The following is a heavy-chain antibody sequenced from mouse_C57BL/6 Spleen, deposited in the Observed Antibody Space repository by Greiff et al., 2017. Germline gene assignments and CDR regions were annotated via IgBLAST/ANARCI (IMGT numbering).Heavy chain of an antibody. V-gene: IGHV1-72*01. CDR1: GYTFTSYW. CDR2: IDPYSGGT. CDR3: ARESGTWDY. J-gene: IGHJ2*01. Sequence: QVQLKQPGAELVKPGASVKLSCKASGYTFTSYWMHWVKQRPGRGLEWIGRIDPYSGGTKYNEKFKSKATLTVDKPSSTAYMQLSGLASEDSAVYYCARESGTWDYWGQGTPLTVSS. D-gene: IGHD4-1*01.